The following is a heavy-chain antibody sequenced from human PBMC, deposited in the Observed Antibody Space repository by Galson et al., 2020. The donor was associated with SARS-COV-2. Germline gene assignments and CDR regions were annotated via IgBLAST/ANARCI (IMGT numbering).Heavy chain of an antibody. D-gene: IGHD2-21*01. CDR2: MSSSGNDT. J-gene: IGHJ5*02. V-gene: IGHV3-11*06. CDR1: GFTFSDFY. CDR3: VRGQGHISRHGANWFDP. Sequence: GESLKISCAASGFTFSDFYMSWIRQAPGKGLEWISHMSSSGNDTKYADSVKVRFTISRDNAENSLYLQMNSLRAEDTASYYCVRGQGHISRHGANWFDPWGQGTLVPVSS.